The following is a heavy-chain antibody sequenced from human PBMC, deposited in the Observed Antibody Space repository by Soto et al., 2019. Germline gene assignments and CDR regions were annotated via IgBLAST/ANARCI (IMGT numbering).Heavy chain of an antibody. Sequence: GESLKISCKGSGYSFTSYWISWVRQMPGKGLEWMGRIDPSDSYTNYSPSFQGHVTISADKSISTAYLQWSSLKASDTAMYYCARQDSSGWYPYYYYGMDVWGQETTVTVSS. CDR2: IDPSDSYT. V-gene: IGHV5-10-1*01. CDR1: GYSFTSYW. D-gene: IGHD6-19*01. CDR3: ARQDSSGWYPYYYYGMDV. J-gene: IGHJ6*02.